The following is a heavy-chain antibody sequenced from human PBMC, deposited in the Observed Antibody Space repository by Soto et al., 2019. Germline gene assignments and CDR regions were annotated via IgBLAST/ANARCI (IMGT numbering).Heavy chain of an antibody. CDR1: GFTFSSYA. V-gene: IGHV3-30-3*01. J-gene: IGHJ6*02. Sequence: GGSLRLSCAASGFTFSSYAMHWVRQAPGKGLEWVAVISYDGSNKYYADSVKGRFTISRDNSKNTLYLQMNSLRAEDTAVYYCARERSGGSGSYYGAYYGMDVWGQGTTVTVSS. CDR2: ISYDGSNK. D-gene: IGHD3-10*01. CDR3: ARERSGGSGSYYGAYYGMDV.